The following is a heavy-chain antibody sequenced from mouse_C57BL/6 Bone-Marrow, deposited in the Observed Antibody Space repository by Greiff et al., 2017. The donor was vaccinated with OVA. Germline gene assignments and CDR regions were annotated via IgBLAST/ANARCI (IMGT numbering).Heavy chain of an antibody. D-gene: IGHD4-1*01. Sequence: VQLQQSGAELARPGASVKLSCKASGYTFTSSGISWVKQRTGQGLEWIGEIYPRSGNTYYNEKFKGKATLTADKSSSTAYMELRSLTSADSAVFFCARDTYNWDAYFDYWGQGTTLTVSS. CDR1: GYTFTSSG. J-gene: IGHJ2*01. CDR2: IYPRSGNT. CDR3: ARDTYNWDAYFDY. V-gene: IGHV1-81*01.